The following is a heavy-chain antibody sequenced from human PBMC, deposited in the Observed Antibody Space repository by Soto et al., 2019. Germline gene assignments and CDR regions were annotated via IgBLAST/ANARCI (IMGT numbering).Heavy chain of an antibody. CDR3: ARRGVVTAIDYYYYGMDV. V-gene: IGHV4-59*01. D-gene: IGHD2-21*02. J-gene: IGHJ6*02. CDR1: GGSISSYY. Sequence: QVQLQESGPGLVKPSETLSLTCTVSGGSISSYYWSWIRQPPGKGLEWIGYIYYSGSTNYNPSLKSRVTISVDTSKSQFSLKLSSVTAADTAVYYCARRGVVTAIDYYYYGMDVWGQGTTVTVSS. CDR2: IYYSGST.